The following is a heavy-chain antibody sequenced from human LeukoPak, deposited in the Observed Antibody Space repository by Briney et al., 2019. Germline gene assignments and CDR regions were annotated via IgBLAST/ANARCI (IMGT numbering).Heavy chain of an antibody. V-gene: IGHV3-30*02. CDR3: AKDRGSRNDILTGRPRASMDFDY. Sequence: GGSLRLSCAAPGFTVSSNYMSWVRQAPGKGLEWVAFIRYDGSTKHYADSVKGRFTFSRDNSKNTLYLQMNSLRGEDTGVYYCAKDRGSRNDILTGRPRASMDFDYWGQGTLVTVSS. CDR2: IRYDGSTK. D-gene: IGHD3-9*01. J-gene: IGHJ4*02. CDR1: GFTVSSNY.